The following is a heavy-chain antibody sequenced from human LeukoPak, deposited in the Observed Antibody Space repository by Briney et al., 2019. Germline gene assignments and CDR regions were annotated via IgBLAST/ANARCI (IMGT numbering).Heavy chain of an antibody. CDR1: GFTFDDYG. CDR3: ARDSPCSSTSCQGAFDI. V-gene: IGHV3-20*04. CDR2: INWNGGST. Sequence: PGGSLRLSCAASGFTFDDYGMSWVRQAPGKGLEWVSGINWNGGSTGYADSVKGRFTISRDNAKNSLYLQMNSLRAEDTAVYYCARDSPCSSTSCQGAFDIWGQGTMVTVSS. J-gene: IGHJ3*02. D-gene: IGHD2-2*01.